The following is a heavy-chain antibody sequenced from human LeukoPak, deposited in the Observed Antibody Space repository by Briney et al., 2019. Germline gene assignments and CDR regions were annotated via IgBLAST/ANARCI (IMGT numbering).Heavy chain of an antibody. J-gene: IGHJ3*01. D-gene: IGHD3-9*01. V-gene: IGHV1-8*01. CDR2: MNPNSGNT. CDR1: GYTFTSYD. Sequence: ASVKVSCKASGYTFTSYDINWVRQATGQGLEWMGWMNPNSGNTGYAQKFQGRVTTTRNTSISTAYMELSSLRSEDTAVYYCARATQYYDILTGYYREEGKFDYWGQGTMVTVSS. CDR3: ARATQYYDILTGYYREEGKFDY.